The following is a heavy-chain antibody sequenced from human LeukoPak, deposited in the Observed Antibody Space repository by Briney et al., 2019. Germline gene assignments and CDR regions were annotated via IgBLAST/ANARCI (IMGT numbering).Heavy chain of an antibody. J-gene: IGHJ4*02. Sequence: ASVKVSCKASGYTFTSYYMHWVRQAPGQGLEWMGIINPSGGSASYAQKLQGRVTMTRDTSTSTVYMELSRLRSEDTAVYYCARVQGGSGYYGTFDYWGQGTLVTVSS. CDR1: GYTFTSYY. D-gene: IGHD3-10*01. CDR2: INPSGGSA. CDR3: ARVQGGSGYYGTFDY. V-gene: IGHV1-46*01.